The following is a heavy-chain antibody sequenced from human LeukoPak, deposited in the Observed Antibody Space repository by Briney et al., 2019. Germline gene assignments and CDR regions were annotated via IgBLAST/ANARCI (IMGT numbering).Heavy chain of an antibody. Sequence: ASVKVSCKASGGTFSSYAISWVRQAPGQGLEWMGWISAYKGNTNYAQKLQGRVTMTTDTSTSTAYMELRSLRSDDTAVYYCATSPTYYYDSSGYPAFDIWGQGTMVTVSS. CDR1: GGTFSSYA. J-gene: IGHJ3*02. CDR2: ISAYKGNT. CDR3: ATSPTYYYDSSGYPAFDI. D-gene: IGHD3-22*01. V-gene: IGHV1-18*01.